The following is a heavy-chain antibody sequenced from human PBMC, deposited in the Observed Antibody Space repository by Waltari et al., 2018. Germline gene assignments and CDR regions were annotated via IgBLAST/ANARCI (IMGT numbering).Heavy chain of an antibody. V-gene: IGHV4-59*01. J-gene: IGHJ3*02. Sequence: QVQLQESGPGLVKPSEPLSLTCTVSGGSISSYYWSWIRQPPGKGLEWIGYIYYSGSTNYNPSLKSRVTISVDTSKNQFSLKLSSVTAADTAVYYCASITYDILTGRPNLDAFDIWGQGTMVTVSS. CDR1: GGSISSYY. CDR2: IYYSGST. D-gene: IGHD3-9*01. CDR3: ASITYDILTGRPNLDAFDI.